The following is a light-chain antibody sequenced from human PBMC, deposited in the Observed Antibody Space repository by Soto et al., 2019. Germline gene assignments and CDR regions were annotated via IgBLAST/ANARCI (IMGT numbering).Light chain of an antibody. V-gene: IGKV2-28*01. CDR1: QSLLHSKGYNF. Sequence: DIVMTQSPLSLSVTPGEPASISCRSSQSLLHSKGYNFLDWYLQKPGQSPQLLIYLGSYRPSGVPDSFSGSASGTDFTLKISGVETEDVGVYYCMQSLQTPLTFGQGTRLEIK. J-gene: IGKJ2*01. CDR3: MQSLQTPLT. CDR2: LGS.